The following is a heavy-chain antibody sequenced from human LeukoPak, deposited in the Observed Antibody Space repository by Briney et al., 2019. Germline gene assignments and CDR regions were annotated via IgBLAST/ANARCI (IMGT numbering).Heavy chain of an antibody. V-gene: IGHV3-23*01. D-gene: IGHD3-16*01. J-gene: IGHJ5*02. CDR2: ISGSTNNT. CDR3: AKRPDSRKGGWFDP. Sequence: GGSLRLSCAAPGFTFSTYAMSWVRQAPGKGLEWVSTISGSTNNTYYADSVKGRFTISRDNSKNTLYLQMNSLRAEDTAIYYCAKRPDSRKGGWFDPWGQGTLVTVSS. CDR1: GFTFSTYA.